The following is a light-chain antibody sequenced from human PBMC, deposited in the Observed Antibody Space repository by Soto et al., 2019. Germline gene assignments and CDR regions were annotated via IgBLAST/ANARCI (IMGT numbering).Light chain of an antibody. J-gene: IGKJ4*02. CDR2: GTS. Sequence: EIVLTQSPGTLSLSPGESSPLSCRASQSVSNNYLAWYQQKPGQAPRLLIYGTSNRATGIPDRFSGSGSGTDFTLTIRRLEPEDLAVYYCQKFGSSGPLTVGGGTKVAIK. V-gene: IGKV3-20*01. CDR3: QKFGSSGPLT. CDR1: QSVSNNY.